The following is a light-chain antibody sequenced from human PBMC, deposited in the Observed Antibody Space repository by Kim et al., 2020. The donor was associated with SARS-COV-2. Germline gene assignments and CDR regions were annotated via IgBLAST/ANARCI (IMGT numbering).Light chain of an antibody. CDR3: QQYHSYFS. V-gene: IGKV1-5*03. Sequence: SASVGDRITITCRASQSITTLLAWYQQKPGKAPKVLIYKASTLQSGVPSRFSGSGSGTDFTLTINSLQPDDFATYYCQQYHSYFSFGQGTKVDIK. CDR1: QSITTL. CDR2: KAS. J-gene: IGKJ1*01.